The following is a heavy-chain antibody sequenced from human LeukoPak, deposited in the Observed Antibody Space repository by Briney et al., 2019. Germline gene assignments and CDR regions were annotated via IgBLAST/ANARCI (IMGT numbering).Heavy chain of an antibody. D-gene: IGHD5-18*01. CDR1: GFTFSSYA. Sequence: GGSLRLSCAASGFTFSSYAMSWVRQAPGKGLEWVSSISSSSSYIYYADSVKGRFTISRDNAKNSLYLQMNSLRAEDTAVYYCARDLDTGATFDYWGQGTLVTVSS. CDR2: ISSSSSYI. J-gene: IGHJ4*02. CDR3: ARDLDTGATFDY. V-gene: IGHV3-21*01.